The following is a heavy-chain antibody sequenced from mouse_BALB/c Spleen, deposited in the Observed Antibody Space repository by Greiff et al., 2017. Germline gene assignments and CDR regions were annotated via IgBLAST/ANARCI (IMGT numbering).Heavy chain of an antibody. D-gene: IGHD2-2*01. V-gene: IGHV5-9-4*01. CDR1: GFTFSSYA. CDR3: ARGFDGYDTGYYAMDY. J-gene: IGHJ4*01. CDR2: ISSGGSYT. Sequence: EVQGVESGGGLVKPGGSLKLSCAASGFTFSSYAMSWVRQSPEKRLEWVAEISSGGSYTYYPDTVTGRFTISRDNAKNTLYLEMSSLRSEDTAMYYCARGFDGYDTGYYAMDYWGQGTSITVSS.